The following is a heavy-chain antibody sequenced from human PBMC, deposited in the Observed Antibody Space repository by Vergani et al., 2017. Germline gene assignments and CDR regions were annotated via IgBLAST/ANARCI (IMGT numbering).Heavy chain of an antibody. CDR3: AIGNSLGSH. Sequence: EVQPVESRGGLVEPGGSLRLSCAASGFIFSSYWMHWFRQAPGKGLERVAAIKYDGREKQYVDSLMGRFTSSSDNDKKSRYLQMNSLRGEDTAVYYCAIGNSLGSHWVQGTLVTVSS. J-gene: IGHJ4*02. V-gene: IGHV3-7*01. D-gene: IGHD4-23*01. CDR1: GFIFSSYW. CDR2: IKYDGREK.